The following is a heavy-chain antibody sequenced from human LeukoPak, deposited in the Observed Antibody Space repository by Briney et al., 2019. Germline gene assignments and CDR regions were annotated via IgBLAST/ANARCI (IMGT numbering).Heavy chain of an antibody. CDR2: INPKSGGT. CDR1: GYTFTCYG. V-gene: IGHV1-2*02. CDR3: ARVIGYSSGWQDY. D-gene: IGHD6-19*01. Sequence: ASVKVSCKASGYTFTCYGISWVRQAPGQGLEWMGWINPKSGGTNYAQKFQGRVTMTRDTSISTAYMELSRLRSDDTAVYYCARVIGYSSGWQDYWGQGTLVTVSS. J-gene: IGHJ4*02.